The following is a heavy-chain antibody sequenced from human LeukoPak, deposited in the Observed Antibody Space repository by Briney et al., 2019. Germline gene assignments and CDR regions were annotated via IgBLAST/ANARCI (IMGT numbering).Heavy chain of an antibody. D-gene: IGHD3-10*01. J-gene: IGHJ4*02. Sequence: GGSLRLSCAASGFTFSSYAMHWVRQAPGKGLEWVAVISYDGSNKYYADAVKGRFNISRDNSKNTLYLKMNSQSAEGTPVYYCARDGNYGPGSYFDYWRQGPLVPVSS. V-gene: IGHV3-30-3*01. CDR2: ISYDGSNK. CDR1: GFTFSSYA. CDR3: ARDGNYGPGSYFDY.